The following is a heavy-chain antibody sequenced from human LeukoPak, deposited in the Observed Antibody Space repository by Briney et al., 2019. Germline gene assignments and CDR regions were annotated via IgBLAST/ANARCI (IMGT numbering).Heavy chain of an antibody. D-gene: IGHD6-13*01. CDR3: AKDYSSSWAFMDV. CDR1: GFTFSNAW. CDR2: ISYDGSNK. Sequence: GGSLRLSCAASGFTFSNAWMSWVRQAPGKGLEWVAVISYDGSNKYYADSVKGRFTISRDNSKDTLYLQMNSLRAEDTAVYYCAKDYSSSWAFMDVWGQGTTVTVSS. J-gene: IGHJ6*02. V-gene: IGHV3-30*18.